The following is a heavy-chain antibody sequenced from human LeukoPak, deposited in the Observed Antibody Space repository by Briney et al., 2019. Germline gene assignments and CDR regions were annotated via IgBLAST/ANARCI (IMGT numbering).Heavy chain of an antibody. CDR3: ARGDSSSWYRAITYNWFDP. Sequence: SVKVSCKASGYTFTSYYMHWVRQAPGQGLEWMGGIIPIFGTANYAQKFQGRVTITADESTSTAYMELSSLRSEDTAVYYCARGDSSSWYRAITYNWFDPWGQGTLVTVSS. D-gene: IGHD6-13*01. V-gene: IGHV1-69*13. J-gene: IGHJ5*02. CDR1: GYTFTSYY. CDR2: IIPIFGTA.